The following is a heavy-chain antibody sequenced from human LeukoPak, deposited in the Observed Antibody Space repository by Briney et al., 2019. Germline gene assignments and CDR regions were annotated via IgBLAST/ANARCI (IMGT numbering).Heavy chain of an antibody. J-gene: IGHJ6*02. CDR1: ASTFSSYA. D-gene: IGHD5-12*01. CDR2: ISYNGRQK. Sequence: GRSLRLSCAPAASTFSSYAMRWVRQAPGKGLGWVAVISYNGRQKYYTDSVKRRFTISRDNSKNTLYLQMNSLRAEDTAVYYCVSVLFSGDGGPYYYGMDVWGQGTTVTVSS. V-gene: IGHV3-30*04. CDR3: VSVLFSGDGGPYYYGMDV.